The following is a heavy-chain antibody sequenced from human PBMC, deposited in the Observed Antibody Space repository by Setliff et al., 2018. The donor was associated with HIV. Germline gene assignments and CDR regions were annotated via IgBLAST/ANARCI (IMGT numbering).Heavy chain of an antibody. V-gene: IGHV3-74*01. CDR1: GFTFSSYA. J-gene: IGHJ3*02. Sequence: PGGSLRLSCAASGFTFSSYAMHWVRQAPGKGLVWVSRISPDGSVINYAGSVKGRFTISRDNAKSTVYLQMGSLSADDTAVYYCARGGFNHAFDIWGQGTMVTVSS. D-gene: IGHD2-15*01. CDR3: ARGGFNHAFDI. CDR2: ISPDGSVI.